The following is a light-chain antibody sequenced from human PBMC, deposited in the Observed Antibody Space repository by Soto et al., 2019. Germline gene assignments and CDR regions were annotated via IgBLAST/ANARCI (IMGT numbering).Light chain of an antibody. CDR1: SSDVGNYNL. J-gene: IGLJ1*01. V-gene: IGLV2-23*01. CDR2: DGT. CDR3: CAYAGNTTYV. Sequence: QSVLAQPASVSGSPGQSITISCTGTSSDVGNYNLVSWYQQHPGKASKLLIYDGTRRPSGVSNRFSGTKSGNTASLTISGLQAEHEADYYCCAYAGNTTYVFGTGTKVTV.